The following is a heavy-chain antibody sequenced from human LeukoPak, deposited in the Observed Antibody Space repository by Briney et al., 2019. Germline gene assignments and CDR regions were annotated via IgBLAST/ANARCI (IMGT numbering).Heavy chain of an antibody. Sequence: PGGSLRLSCAASGFTFDDYAMHWVRQAPGKGLEWVSGISWNSGSIGYADSVKGRFTISRDNAKNSLYLQMNSLRAEDTALYYCAKGADPYYYDSSGLDYWGQGTLVTVSS. V-gene: IGHV3-9*01. CDR3: AKGADPYYYDSSGLDY. J-gene: IGHJ4*02. CDR1: GFTFDDYA. CDR2: ISWNSGSI. D-gene: IGHD3-22*01.